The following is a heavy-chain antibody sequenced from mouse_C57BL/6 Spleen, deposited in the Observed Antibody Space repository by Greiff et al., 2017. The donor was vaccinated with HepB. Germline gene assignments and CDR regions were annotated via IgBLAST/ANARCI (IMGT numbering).Heavy chain of an antibody. CDR1: GYTFTSYW. CDR3: ARFGEGRLGYFDV. Sequence: QVQLQQPGAELVKPGASVKLSCKASGYTFTSYWMQWVKQRPGQGLEWIGEIDPSDSYTNYNQKFKGKATLTVDTSSSTAYMQLSSLTSEDSAVYYCARFGEGRLGYFDVWGTGTTVTVSS. J-gene: IGHJ1*03. CDR2: IDPSDSYT. V-gene: IGHV1-50*01. D-gene: IGHD3-3*01.